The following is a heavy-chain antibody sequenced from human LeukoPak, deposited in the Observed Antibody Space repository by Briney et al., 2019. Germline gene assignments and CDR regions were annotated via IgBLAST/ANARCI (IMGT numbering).Heavy chain of an antibody. CDR2: ISGSGGST. J-gene: IGHJ4*02. V-gene: IGHV3-23*01. Sequence: GGSLRLSCAASGFTFSSYAMSWVRQAPGKGLEWVSAISGSGGSTYYADSVKGRFTISRGNSKNTLYLQMNSLRAEDTAVYYCAKVKDYYDSSGYSDYWGQGTLVTVSS. D-gene: IGHD3-22*01. CDR3: AKVKDYYDSSGYSDY. CDR1: GFTFSSYA.